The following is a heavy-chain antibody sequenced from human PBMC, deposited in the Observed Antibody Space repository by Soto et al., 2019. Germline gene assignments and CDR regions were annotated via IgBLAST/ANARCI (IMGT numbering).Heavy chain of an antibody. CDR1: GFTFNNYA. D-gene: IGHD3-10*01. J-gene: IGHJ4*02. CDR3: AKGRGGSGSLTPRVDF. V-gene: IGHV3-23*01. CDR2: ISGGGDTT. Sequence: VQLLESGGGLVQPGGSLRLSCAASGFTFNNYAMTWVRQAPGKGLEWVSAISGGGDTTSYADSVKGRFTVSRDGSKNPLYLQMISLRAEDTALYYCAKGRGGSGSLTPRVDFWGQGTLVTVSS.